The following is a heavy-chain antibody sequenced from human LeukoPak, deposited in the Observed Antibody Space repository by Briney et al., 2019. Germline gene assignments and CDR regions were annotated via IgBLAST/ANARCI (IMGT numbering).Heavy chain of an antibody. J-gene: IGHJ4*02. D-gene: IGHD5-24*01. Sequence: VGSLRLSCAASGFTFRSYWMHWVRQAPGKGLEWVSRVIRDGSFTNYTDSVKGRFTISRDNAKNTLYLQMSSLRAEDTAVYSCVRDGDDFNFDYWGQGSLVTVSS. CDR3: VRDGDDFNFDY. CDR1: GFTFRSYW. V-gene: IGHV3-74*01. CDR2: VIRDGSFT.